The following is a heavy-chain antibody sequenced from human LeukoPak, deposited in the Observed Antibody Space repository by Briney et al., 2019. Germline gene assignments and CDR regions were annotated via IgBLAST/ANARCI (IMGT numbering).Heavy chain of an antibody. Sequence: PGGSLRLSCAASGFTFDNYGLSWVRQAPGKGLEWVSGINWNGGSTGHADSVKGRFTISRDNAKNSLYLQMNSLRAEDTAVYYCARVGGRLNWFDPWGQGTLVTVSS. J-gene: IGHJ5*02. D-gene: IGHD1-26*01. CDR2: INWNGGST. CDR3: ARVGGRLNWFDP. CDR1: GFTFDNYG. V-gene: IGHV3-20*04.